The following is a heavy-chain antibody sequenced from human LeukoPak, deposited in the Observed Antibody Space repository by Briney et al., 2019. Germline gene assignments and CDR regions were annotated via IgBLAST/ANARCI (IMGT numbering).Heavy chain of an antibody. J-gene: IGHJ4*02. Sequence: PGGSLRLSWAAAGFTLSGYWMSWVRQAAGKGLEWVARLHADGNEKNYVVSVKGPFTVSRDNAKLSLHLQMISLRVKDTALYYCEKGGCCFDYLGQGTLVTVSS. CDR2: LHADGNEK. V-gene: IGHV3-7*01. CDR3: EKGGCCFDY. D-gene: IGHD2-2*03. CDR1: GFTLSGYW.